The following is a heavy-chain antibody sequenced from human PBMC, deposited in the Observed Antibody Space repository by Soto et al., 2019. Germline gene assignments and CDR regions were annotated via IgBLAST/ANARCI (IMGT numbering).Heavy chain of an antibody. J-gene: IGHJ4*02. Sequence: QVQLQESGPGLVKPSETLSLTCTVSGGSVSSGSYYWSWIRQPPGKGLEWIGYIYYSGSTDYNPSLKGRVSRSVATSTNQVSLKLISGTAADTAGYYCAGLLPYDSSGDVGFDSWGQGTLVTVSS. D-gene: IGHD6-19*01. CDR2: IYYSGST. CDR3: AGLLPYDSSGDVGFDS. V-gene: IGHV4-61*01. CDR1: GGSVSSGSYY.